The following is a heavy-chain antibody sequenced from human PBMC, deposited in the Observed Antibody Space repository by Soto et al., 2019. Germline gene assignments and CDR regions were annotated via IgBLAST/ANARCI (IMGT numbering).Heavy chain of an antibody. J-gene: IGHJ6*03. Sequence: EVQLVESGGGLVQPGGSLRLSCAASGFTFSNYWMYWVRQAPGKGLVWLSRINSDGSVSSYADSVKGRLTISRNNVKNTLYLQMDSLRAEDTAVYYCARGDCVGGTCYSLAGSFYYYMDVWGKGTTVTVFS. CDR3: ARGDCVGGTCYSLAGSFYYYMDV. CDR2: INSDGSVS. V-gene: IGHV3-74*01. CDR1: GFTFSNYW. D-gene: IGHD2-15*01.